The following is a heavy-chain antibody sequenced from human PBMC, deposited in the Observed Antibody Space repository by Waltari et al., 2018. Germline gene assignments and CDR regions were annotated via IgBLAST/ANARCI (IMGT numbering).Heavy chain of an antibody. CDR2: ISAYNGNT. D-gene: IGHD1-26*01. V-gene: IGHV1-18*01. Sequence: QVQLVQSGAEVKKPGASVKVSCKASGYTFTSYGISWVRQAPGQGLEWMGWISAYNGNTNYAQKLQGRVTMTTDTSTSTAYMELRSLRSDDTAVYYCARDRWYSGSYSRDYYYGMDVWGQGTTVTVSS. J-gene: IGHJ6*02. CDR1: GYTFTSYG. CDR3: ARDRWYSGSYSRDYYYGMDV.